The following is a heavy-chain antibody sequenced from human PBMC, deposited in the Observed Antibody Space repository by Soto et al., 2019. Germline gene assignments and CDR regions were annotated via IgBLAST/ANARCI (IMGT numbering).Heavy chain of an antibody. CDR2: INPNSGGT. J-gene: IGHJ4*02. CDR1: GYTFTGYY. Sequence: GSSVKVSCKASGYTFTGYYMHWLRQSPGQGLEWMGWINPNSGGTNYAQKFQGRVTMTRDTSISTAYMELSRLRSDDTAVYYCAREFSSGYVDYWGEGTLVSVSS. D-gene: IGHD3-22*01. V-gene: IGHV1-2*02. CDR3: AREFSSGYVDY.